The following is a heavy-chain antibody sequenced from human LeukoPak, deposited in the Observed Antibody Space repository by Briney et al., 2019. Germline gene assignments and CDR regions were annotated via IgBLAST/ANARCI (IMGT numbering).Heavy chain of an antibody. V-gene: IGHV1-2*02. CDR3: ARDSQDTAMVSYYYYGMDV. Sequence: ASVKVSCKASGYTFTGYYMHWVRQAPGQGLEWMGWINPNSGGTNYAQKFQGRVTMTRATSISTAYMELSRLRSDDTAVYYCARDSQDTAMVSYYYYGMDVWGQGTTVTVSS. CDR2: INPNSGGT. CDR1: GYTFTGYY. J-gene: IGHJ6*02. D-gene: IGHD5-18*01.